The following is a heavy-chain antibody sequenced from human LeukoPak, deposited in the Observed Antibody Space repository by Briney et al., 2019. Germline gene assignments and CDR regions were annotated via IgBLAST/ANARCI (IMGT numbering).Heavy chain of an antibody. D-gene: IGHD3-3*01. V-gene: IGHV3-21*01. CDR2: ISSSSSYI. CDR3: ARVETIEVDY. J-gene: IGHJ4*02. Sequence: GGSLRLSCAASGFTLSTYSMNWVRQAPGKGLEWVSSISSSSSYIYYADSVKGRFTISRNNAKNSLYLQMNSLRAEDTAVYYCARVETIEVDYWGQGTLVTVSS. CDR1: GFTLSTYS.